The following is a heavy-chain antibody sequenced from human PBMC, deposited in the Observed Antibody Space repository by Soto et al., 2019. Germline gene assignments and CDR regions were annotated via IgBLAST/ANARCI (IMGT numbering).Heavy chain of an antibody. D-gene: IGHD2-15*01. CDR3: TRVPTPVPAAIDI. CDR2: ISGSGGST. J-gene: IGHJ3*02. Sequence: GGSLRLSCAASGFTFSSYAMSWVRQAPGKGLEWVSAISGSGGSTYYADSVKGRFTISRDNSKNTLYLQMNSLRAEDTAVYYCTRVPTPVPAAIDIWGQGTMVTVSS. V-gene: IGHV3-23*01. CDR1: GFTFSSYA.